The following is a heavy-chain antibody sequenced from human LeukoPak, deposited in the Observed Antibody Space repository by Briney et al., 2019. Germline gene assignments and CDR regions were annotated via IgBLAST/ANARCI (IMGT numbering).Heavy chain of an antibody. V-gene: IGHV3-53*01. J-gene: IGHJ6*03. D-gene: IGHD2-2*01. CDR3: ARDREDIVVVPAASYYYYYYMDV. CDR2: IYSGGST. Sequence: SGGSLRLSCAASGFTVSSNYMSWVRQAPGKGLEWVSVIYSGGSTYYADSVKGRFTISRDNSKNTLYLQMNSLRAEDTAVYYCARDREDIVVVPAASYYYYYYMDVWGKGTTVTISS. CDR1: GFTVSSNY.